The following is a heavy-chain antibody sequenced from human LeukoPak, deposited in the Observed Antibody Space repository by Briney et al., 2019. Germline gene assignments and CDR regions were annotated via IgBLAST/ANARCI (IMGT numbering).Heavy chain of an antibody. Sequence: ASETLSLTCTVPGGSISSGGYYWSWIRQHPGKGLEWIGYIYYSGSTYYNPSLKSRVTISVDTSKNQFSLKLSSVTAADTAVYYCARDAADTAFDIWGQGTMVTVSS. CDR1: GGSISSGGYY. J-gene: IGHJ3*02. CDR2: IYYSGST. V-gene: IGHV4-31*03. D-gene: IGHD6-13*01. CDR3: ARDAADTAFDI.